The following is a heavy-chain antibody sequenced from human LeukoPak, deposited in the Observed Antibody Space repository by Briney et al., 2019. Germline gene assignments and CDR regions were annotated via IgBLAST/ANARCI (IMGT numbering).Heavy chain of an antibody. J-gene: IGHJ6*02. CDR1: GFTFSSYA. V-gene: IGHV3-23*01. CDR2: ISGSGGST. D-gene: IGHD1-1*01. Sequence: PGRSLRLTCAASGFTFSSYAMSWVRQAPGKGLEWVSAISGSGGSTYYADSVKGRFTISRDNSKNTLYLQMNSLRAEDTAVYYCAKTLDRYYYYGMDVWGQGTTVTVSS. CDR3: AKTLDRYYYYGMDV.